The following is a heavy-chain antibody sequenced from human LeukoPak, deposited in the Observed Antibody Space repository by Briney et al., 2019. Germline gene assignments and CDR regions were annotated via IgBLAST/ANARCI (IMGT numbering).Heavy chain of an antibody. CDR3: ARDNIKQWPNDI. CDR1: GGSISSGGYY. V-gene: IGHV4-30-2*01. CDR2: IYHSGST. Sequence: PSQTLSLTCTVSGGSISSGGYYWSWIRQPPGKGLEWIGYIYHSGSTYYNPSLKSRVTISVDRSKNQFSLKLSSVTAADTAVYYCARDNIKQWPNDIWGQGTMVTVSS. D-gene: IGHD6-19*01. J-gene: IGHJ3*02.